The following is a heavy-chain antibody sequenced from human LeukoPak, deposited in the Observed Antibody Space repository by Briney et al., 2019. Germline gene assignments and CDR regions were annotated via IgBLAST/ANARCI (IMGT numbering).Heavy chain of an antibody. Sequence: PSETLSLTCTVSGGSISSYYWSWIRQPPGKGLEWIGYIYYSGSTNYNPSLKSRVTISVDTSKNQFSLKLSSVIAADTAMYYCARHRGYCSSTSCQKNYFDYWGQGTLVTVSS. CDR2: IYYSGST. V-gene: IGHV4-59*01. J-gene: IGHJ4*02. D-gene: IGHD2-2*01. CDR3: ARHRGYCSSTSCQKNYFDY. CDR1: GGSISSYY.